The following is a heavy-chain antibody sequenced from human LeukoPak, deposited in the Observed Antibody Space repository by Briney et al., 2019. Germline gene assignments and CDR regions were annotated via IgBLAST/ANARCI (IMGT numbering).Heavy chain of an antibody. CDR3: TKQSITD. D-gene: IGHD3-3*02. Sequence: GGSLRLSCTASGFTFSGSAMHWVRQASGKGLEWVGRIRSKANSYATAYAASVKGRFTISREDSKNPPYLQMHSLKTEYTAVYYCTKQSITDWGQGNLVTVFS. CDR1: GFTFSGSA. CDR2: IRSKANSYAT. V-gene: IGHV3-73*01. J-gene: IGHJ4*02.